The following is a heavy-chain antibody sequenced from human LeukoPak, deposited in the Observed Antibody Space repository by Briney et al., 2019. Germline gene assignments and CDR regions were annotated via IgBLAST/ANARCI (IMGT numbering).Heavy chain of an antibody. CDR1: EFTFSSFE. Sequence: PGRSLRLSCVASEFTFSSFELNWVRQAPGKGLEWISYISDVGDTQHYADSVKGRFTISRDNARNSLFLQMNSLTAEDTGVYYCARDRSKVTAYDDALDIWGQGTMVIVSS. CDR3: ARDRSKVTAYDDALDI. J-gene: IGHJ3*02. V-gene: IGHV3-48*03. CDR2: ISDVGDTQ. D-gene: IGHD2-21*02.